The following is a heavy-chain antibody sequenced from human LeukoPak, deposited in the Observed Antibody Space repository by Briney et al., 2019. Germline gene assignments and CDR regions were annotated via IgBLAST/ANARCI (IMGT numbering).Heavy chain of an antibody. CDR1: GFTFSNDW. Sequence: GGSLRLSCAASGFTFSNDWMHCVRQAPGKGLGWVSRIDPDGSNTTYADSVKGRFTISRDNAKNTLYLQMNSLRAEDTAVYYCARILYCTSISCYSSWGQGTLVTVSS. CDR3: ARILYCTSISCYSS. CDR2: IDPDGSNT. J-gene: IGHJ1*01. V-gene: IGHV3-74*01. D-gene: IGHD2-2*01.